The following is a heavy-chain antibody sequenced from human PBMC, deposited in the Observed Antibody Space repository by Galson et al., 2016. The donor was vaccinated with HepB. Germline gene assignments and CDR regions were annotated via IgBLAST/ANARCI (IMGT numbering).Heavy chain of an antibody. CDR2: ISGKNGNT. J-gene: IGHJ4*02. CDR3: AREGVWGV. CDR1: GYTFTTYG. D-gene: IGHD3-10*01. Sequence: SVKVSCKASGYTFTTYGFSWVRQAPGQGLEWMGWISGKNGNTNCAQKFQGRVTMTTDTSTSTAYMELRSLRYDDTAVYYCAREGVWGVWGQGTLVTVSS. V-gene: IGHV1-18*01.